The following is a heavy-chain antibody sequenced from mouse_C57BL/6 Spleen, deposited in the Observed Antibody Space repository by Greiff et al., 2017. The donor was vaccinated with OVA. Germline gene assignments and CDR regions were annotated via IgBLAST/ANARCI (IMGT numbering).Heavy chain of an antibody. Sequence: QVQLQQSGPELVKPGASVKISCKASGYAFSSSWMNWVKQRPGKGLEWIGRIYPGDGDTNYNGKFKGKATLTADKSSSTAYMQLSSLTSEDSAVYFCARIDYYGSSYWYFEVWGTGTTVTVSS. J-gene: IGHJ1*03. CDR1: GYAFSSSW. V-gene: IGHV1-82*01. CDR2: IYPGDGDT. CDR3: ARIDYYGSSYWYFEV. D-gene: IGHD1-1*01.